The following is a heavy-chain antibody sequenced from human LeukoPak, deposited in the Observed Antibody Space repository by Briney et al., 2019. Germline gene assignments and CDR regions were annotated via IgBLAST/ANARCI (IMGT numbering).Heavy chain of an antibody. J-gene: IGHJ4*02. Sequence: GGSLRLSCAASGFSFSNSWMDWVRQAPGKGPEWVSSISSIGSTIYYADSVKGRFTISRDNAKNSLYLQMNSLRVEDTAVYYCARDLGATIFDFDYWGQGTLVTVSS. CDR1: GFSFSNSW. V-gene: IGHV3-48*01. CDR3: ARDLGATIFDFDY. CDR2: ISSIGSTI. D-gene: IGHD1-26*01.